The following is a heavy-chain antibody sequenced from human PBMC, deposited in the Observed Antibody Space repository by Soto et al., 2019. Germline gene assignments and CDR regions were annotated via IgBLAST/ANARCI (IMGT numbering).Heavy chain of an antibody. CDR1: GYSLSRGYY. D-gene: IGHD2-15*01. J-gene: IGHJ4*02. CDR2: LYHSGNT. CDR3: ARVNLAGRGGFDC. V-gene: IGHV4-38-2*01. Sequence: PSETLSLTCAVSGYSLSRGYYWRWFRQHPGKGLEWMGSLYHSGNTYYNPSLKSRVSISLDTSKNHCSLELTSVTAADTAVYYGARVNLAGRGGFDCWGLGTLCTVSS.